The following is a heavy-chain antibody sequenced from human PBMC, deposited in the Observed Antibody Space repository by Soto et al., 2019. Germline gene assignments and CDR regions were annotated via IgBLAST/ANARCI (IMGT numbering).Heavy chain of an antibody. D-gene: IGHD4-17*01. V-gene: IGHV1-18*01. CDR3: ARLWGYGDYGEMGY. Sequence: QVQLVQSGAEVKKPGASVKVSCKASGYTFTNYGINWVRQAPEQVLEWMGWISAYTGNTNYAQKLQGRVTMTTDTSTSPAYMDLRSLRSDDTAVYYCARLWGYGDYGEMGYWGQGTLVTVSS. J-gene: IGHJ4*02. CDR1: GYTFTNYG. CDR2: ISAYTGNT.